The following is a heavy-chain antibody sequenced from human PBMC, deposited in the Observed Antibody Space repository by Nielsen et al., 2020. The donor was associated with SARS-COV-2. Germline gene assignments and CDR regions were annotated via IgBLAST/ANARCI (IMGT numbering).Heavy chain of an antibody. CDR2: TYYRSKWYN. D-gene: IGHD2-21*02. Sequence: WIRQSPSRGLEWLGRTYYRSKWYNDYAVSVKSRITINPDTSKNQFSLQLNSVTPEDTAVYYCARDRGPYIVVVTAVRGFDYWGQGTLVTVSS. J-gene: IGHJ4*02. V-gene: IGHV6-1*01. CDR3: ARDRGPYIVVVTAVRGFDY.